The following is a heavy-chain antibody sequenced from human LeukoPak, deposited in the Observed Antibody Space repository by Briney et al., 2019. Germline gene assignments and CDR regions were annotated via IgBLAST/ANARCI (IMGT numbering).Heavy chain of an antibody. CDR1: GFTVSSNY. J-gene: IGHJ4*02. V-gene: IGHV3-53*01. CDR2: IYSGGST. Sequence: GGSLRLSCAASGFTVSSNYMSWVRQAPGKGLEWVSVIYSGGSTYYADSVKGRFTISRDNSKNTLYLQMNSLRAEDTAVYYCAKLVDNRHKRITAAAPDYWGQGTLVTVSS. CDR3: AKLVDNRHKRITAAAPDY. D-gene: IGHD6-13*01.